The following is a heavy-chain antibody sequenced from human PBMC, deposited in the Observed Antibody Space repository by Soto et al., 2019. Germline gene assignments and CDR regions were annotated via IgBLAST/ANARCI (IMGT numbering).Heavy chain of an antibody. CDR1: GGSFSGYY. J-gene: IGHJ4*02. V-gene: IGHV4-34*01. D-gene: IGHD3-22*01. Sequence: QVQLQQWGAGLLKPSETLSLTCAVYGGSFSGYYWTWIRQPPGKGLEWIGEINHSGSSNSNPSLKSRVTISVDTSKNQFSLKLSSVTAADTAVYYCARGISMTVEVQRDAPDKCSFDSWGQGTLVTVSS. CDR2: INHSGSS. CDR3: ARGISMTVEVQRDAPDKCSFDS.